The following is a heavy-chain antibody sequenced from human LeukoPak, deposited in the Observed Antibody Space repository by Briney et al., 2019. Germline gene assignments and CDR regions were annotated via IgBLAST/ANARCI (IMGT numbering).Heavy chain of an antibody. Sequence: GGSLRLSCAASGFTFNNYAMSWVRQAPGKGLEWVSSISGSGGSTYYADSVKGRFTISRDNSKNTLYLQMNSLRAEDTAVYYCARALWFGETFPAYWGQGTLVTVSS. D-gene: IGHD3-10*01. CDR3: ARALWFGETFPAY. J-gene: IGHJ4*02. CDR1: GFTFNNYA. V-gene: IGHV3-23*01. CDR2: ISGSGGST.